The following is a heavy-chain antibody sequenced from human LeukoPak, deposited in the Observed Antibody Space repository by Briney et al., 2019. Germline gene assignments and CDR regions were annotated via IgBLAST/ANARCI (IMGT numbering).Heavy chain of an antibody. J-gene: IGHJ4*02. CDR2: IWYDGSNK. CDR1: GFTFSSYG. CDR3: AREFYYDSSGYTLDY. V-gene: IGHV3-33*01. Sequence: GGSLRPSCAASGFTFSSYGMHWVRQAPGKGLEWVAVIWYDGSNKYYADSVKGRFTISRDNSKNTLYLQMNSLGAEDTAVYYCAREFYYDSSGYTLDYWGQGTLVTVSS. D-gene: IGHD3-22*01.